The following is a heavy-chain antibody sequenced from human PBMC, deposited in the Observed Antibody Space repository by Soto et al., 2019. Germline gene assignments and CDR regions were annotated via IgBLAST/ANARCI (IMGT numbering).Heavy chain of an antibody. CDR2: ISGSGGTT. Sequence: GSLRLSCAASGFTFSDYAMSWVSQAPGKGLEWVSAISGSGGTTYYADSVKGRFTISRDNSKNTMYLQVNGLRAEDTAIYYCAQVMNSGWYLAYWGQGTLVTVSS. CDR1: GFTFSDYA. V-gene: IGHV3-23*01. CDR3: AQVMNSGWYLAY. D-gene: IGHD6-19*01. J-gene: IGHJ4*02.